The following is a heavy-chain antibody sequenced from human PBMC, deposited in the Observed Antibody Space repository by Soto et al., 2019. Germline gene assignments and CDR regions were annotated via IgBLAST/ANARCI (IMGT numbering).Heavy chain of an antibody. CDR2: IWYDGSNK. CDR3: ARPDCVQLALDY. D-gene: IGHD6-13*01. Sequence: QVQLVESGGGVVQPGRSLRLSCAASGFTFSDYAMHWVRQAPGKGLEWVAIIWYDGSNKYYADSVKGRFTISRDNSKNTLYPQMTSLRAGDTAVYYCARPDCVQLALDYWGQGTMVTGSS. CDR1: GFTFSDYA. J-gene: IGHJ4*02. V-gene: IGHV3-33*01.